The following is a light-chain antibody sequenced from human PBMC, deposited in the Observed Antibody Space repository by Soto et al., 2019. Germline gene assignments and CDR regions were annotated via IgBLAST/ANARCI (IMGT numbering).Light chain of an antibody. J-gene: IGLJ2*01. CDR2: EAS. Sequence: QSALTQPPSASGSPGQSVTISCTGTSSDVGGYNYVSWYQQHPGKAPKLMIYEASKRPSGVPDRLSGSKSGNTASLTVSGLQVEDEADYYCASYTGSDTLVFGGGTKLTVL. V-gene: IGLV2-8*01. CDR1: SSDVGGYNY. CDR3: ASYTGSDTLV.